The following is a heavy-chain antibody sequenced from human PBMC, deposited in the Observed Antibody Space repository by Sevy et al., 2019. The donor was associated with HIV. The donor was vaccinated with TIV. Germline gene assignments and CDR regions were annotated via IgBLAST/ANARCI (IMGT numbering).Heavy chain of an antibody. V-gene: IGHV3-73*01. D-gene: IGHD2-15*01. J-gene: IGHJ6*03. Sequence: GGSLRLSCAASGFTFSGSAMHWDRQASGKGLEWVGRIRSKANSYATAYAASVKGRFTISRDDSKNTAYLQMNSLKTEDTAVYYCTRHSERVVVAATGYYYYMDVWGKGTTVTVSS. CDR2: IRSKANSYAT. CDR1: GFTFSGSA. CDR3: TRHSERVVVAATGYYYYMDV.